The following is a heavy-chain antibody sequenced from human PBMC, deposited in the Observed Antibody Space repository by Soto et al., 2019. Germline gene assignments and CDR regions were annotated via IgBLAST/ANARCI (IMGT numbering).Heavy chain of an antibody. D-gene: IGHD4-17*01. V-gene: IGHV4-34*01. J-gene: IGHJ4*02. CDR2: INHSGST. CDR1: GFTFSNAW. CDR3: ASGTVTFDY. Sequence: VQLVESGGGLVKPGGSLRLSCAASGFTFSNAWMNWVRQAPGKGLEWIGEINHSGSTNYNPSLKSRVTISVDTSKNQFSLKLSSVTAADTAVYYCASGTVTFDYWGQGTLVTVSS.